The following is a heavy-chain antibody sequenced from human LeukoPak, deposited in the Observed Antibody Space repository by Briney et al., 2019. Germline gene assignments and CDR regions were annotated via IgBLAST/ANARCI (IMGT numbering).Heavy chain of an antibody. CDR1: GFTFSTYA. Sequence: PGGSLRLSCSASGFTFSTYAIHWVRQAPGKGLEYVSGISSNGGNTYNADSVKGRFTISRDNSKNTAYLQMNSLRAEDTALYFCANYVQRPPGMDVWGQGTMVTVSS. CDR3: ANYVQRPPGMDV. V-gene: IGHV3-64*04. CDR2: ISSNGGNT. D-gene: IGHD3-10*02. J-gene: IGHJ6*02.